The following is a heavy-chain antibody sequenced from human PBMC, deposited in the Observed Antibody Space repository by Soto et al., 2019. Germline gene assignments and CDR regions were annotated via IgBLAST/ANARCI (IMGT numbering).Heavy chain of an antibody. Sequence: QLQLQESGPGLVKPSETLSLTCTVSGGSISSSSYYWGWIRQPPGKGLEWIVSIYYSWSTYYNPSLKSRATKSVDTSKNHFSLKLSSVTAADTAVYYCATQEVGGSYVYTFDPWGQGTLVTVSS. J-gene: IGHJ5*02. V-gene: IGHV4-39*02. CDR1: GGSISSSSYY. D-gene: IGHD1-26*01. CDR3: ATQEVGGSYVYTFDP. CDR2: IYYSWST.